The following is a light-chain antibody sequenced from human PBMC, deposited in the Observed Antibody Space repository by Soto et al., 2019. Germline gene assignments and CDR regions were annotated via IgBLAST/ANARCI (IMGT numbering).Light chain of an antibody. Sequence: DIQMTQSPSTLSASVGDRVTITCRASQSISSWLDWYQQKPGKAPKLLIYAASTLQSGVPSRFSGSGSGTDFTLTISCLQSEDFATYYCQQYYSNPRTFGQGTKVDIK. CDR3: QQYYSNPRT. CDR1: QSISSW. V-gene: IGKV1-5*01. CDR2: AAS. J-gene: IGKJ1*01.